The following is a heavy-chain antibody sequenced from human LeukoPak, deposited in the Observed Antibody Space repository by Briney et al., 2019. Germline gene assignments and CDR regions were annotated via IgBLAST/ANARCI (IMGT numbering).Heavy chain of an antibody. Sequence: GSLRLSCAASGFTFSSYAMHWVRQAPGKGLEWVAVISYDGSNKYYADSVKGRFTISRDSSKNTLYLQMNSLRAEDTAMYYCTRDLHYHDSSGYTPWNFDLWGRGTLVTVSP. CDR1: GFTFSSYA. CDR2: ISYDGSNK. J-gene: IGHJ2*01. CDR3: TRDLHYHDSSGYTPWNFDL. D-gene: IGHD3-22*01. V-gene: IGHV3-30*04.